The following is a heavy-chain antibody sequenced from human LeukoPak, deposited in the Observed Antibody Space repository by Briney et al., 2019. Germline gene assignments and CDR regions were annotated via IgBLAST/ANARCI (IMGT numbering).Heavy chain of an antibody. J-gene: IGHJ4*02. CDR2: IVPILGIA. V-gene: IGHV1-69*04. CDR1: GGTFSNYG. CDR3: ARDEGSLDY. D-gene: IGHD6-13*01. Sequence: ASVKVSCKASGGTFSNYGINWVRQAPGLGLEWMGRIVPILGIANYAQKFQGRVTLTADKSTSTAYMELSSLRSEDTAVYYCARDEGSLDYWGQGTLVAVSS.